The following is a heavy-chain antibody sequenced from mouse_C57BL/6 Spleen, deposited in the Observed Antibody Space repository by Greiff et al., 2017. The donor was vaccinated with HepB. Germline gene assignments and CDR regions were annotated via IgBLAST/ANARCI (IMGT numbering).Heavy chain of an antibody. CDR2: IWRGGST. CDR1: GFSLTSYG. D-gene: IGHD1-1*01. V-gene: IGHV2-5*01. CDR3: ATRYYGSSPFAY. J-gene: IGHJ3*01. Sequence: VMLVESGPGLVQPSQSLSITCTVSGFSLTSYGVHWVRQSPGKGLEWLGVIWRGGSTDYNAAFMSRLSITKDNSKSQVFFKMNSLQADDTAIYYCATRYYGSSPFAYWGQGTLVTVSA.